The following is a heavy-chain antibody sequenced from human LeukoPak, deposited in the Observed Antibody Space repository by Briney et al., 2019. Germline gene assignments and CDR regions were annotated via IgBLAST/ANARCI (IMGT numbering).Heavy chain of an antibody. D-gene: IGHD6-19*01. Sequence: ASVKVSCKASGYTFTSYAMNWVRQAPGQGLEWMGWINTNTGNPTYAQGFTGRFVFSLDTSVSTAYLQISSLKAEDTAVYYCARDESHYYGFGDSSGLDGVGWGQGTLVTVSS. CDR3: ARDESHYYGFGDSSGLDGVG. CDR2: INTNTGNP. J-gene: IGHJ4*02. CDR1: GYTFTSYA. V-gene: IGHV7-4-1*02.